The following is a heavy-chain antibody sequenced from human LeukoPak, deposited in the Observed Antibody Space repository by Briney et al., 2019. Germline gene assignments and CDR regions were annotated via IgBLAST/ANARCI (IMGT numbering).Heavy chain of an antibody. V-gene: IGHV3-23*01. Sequence: GGSLRLSCAASGFTFSSYAMSWVRQAPGKGLEWVSAISGSGGSTYYADSVKGRFTISRDNSKNTLYLQMNSLRAEDTAVYYCAKGITMVRGVIGDDAFDIWGQGTMVTVSS. J-gene: IGHJ3*02. D-gene: IGHD3-10*01. CDR1: GFTFSSYA. CDR2: ISGSGGST. CDR3: AKGITMVRGVIGDDAFDI.